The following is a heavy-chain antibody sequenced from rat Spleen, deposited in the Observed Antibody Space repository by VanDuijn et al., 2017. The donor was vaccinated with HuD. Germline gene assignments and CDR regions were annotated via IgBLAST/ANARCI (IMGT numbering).Heavy chain of an antibody. CDR1: GFTFSDYY. J-gene: IGHJ2*01. V-gene: IGHV5-29*01. Sequence: EVQLVASGGGLVQPGRSLRLSCVASGFTFSDYYMAWVRQAPTKGLEWVATISYDGSSTYYRDSVKGRFTISRDNAKSTLYLQMDSLRSEDTATYYCASHNSWYFDYWGQGVMVTVSS. CDR3: ASHNSWYFDY. D-gene: IGHD4-3*01. CDR2: ISYDGSST.